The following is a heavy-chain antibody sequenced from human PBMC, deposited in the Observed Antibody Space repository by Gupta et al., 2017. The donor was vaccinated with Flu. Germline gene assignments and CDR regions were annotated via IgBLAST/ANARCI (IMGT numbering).Heavy chain of an antibody. Sequence: DSVKGRFTIPRDKSKNTLFLQMNSLRAEDTAVYYCAKGPYYMDVWGKGTTVTVSS. CDR3: AKGPYYMDV. V-gene: IGHV3-23*01. J-gene: IGHJ6*03.